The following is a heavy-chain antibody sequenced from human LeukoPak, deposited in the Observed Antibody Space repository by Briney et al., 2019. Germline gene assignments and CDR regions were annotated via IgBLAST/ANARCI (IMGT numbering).Heavy chain of an antibody. CDR2: ISGSSSKI. Sequence: NPGGSLRLSCTASGFICSNYSMNWVRQAPGKGLEWVSFISGSSSKIYYADSVKGRFTISRDNAKNSLFLQMNSLEAEDTAVYYCARGVGATDRRNYWGQGTLVTVS. CDR3: ARGVGATDRRNY. J-gene: IGHJ4*02. D-gene: IGHD1-26*01. V-gene: IGHV3-21*01. CDR1: GFICSNYS.